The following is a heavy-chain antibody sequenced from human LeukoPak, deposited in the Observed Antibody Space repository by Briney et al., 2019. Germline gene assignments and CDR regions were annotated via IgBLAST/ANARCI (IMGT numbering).Heavy chain of an antibody. D-gene: IGHD1-14*01. CDR3: ASLTQGVGPYYFDY. CDR1: GGSISSSSYY. CDR2: IYYSGST. Sequence: SETLSLTCTVSGGSISSSSYYWGWIRQPPGKGLEWIGSIYYSGSTYYNPSLKSRVTISIDTSKNQLSLNLSSVTAADTAVYYCASLTQGVGPYYFDYWGQGTLVTVSS. J-gene: IGHJ4*02. V-gene: IGHV4-39*07.